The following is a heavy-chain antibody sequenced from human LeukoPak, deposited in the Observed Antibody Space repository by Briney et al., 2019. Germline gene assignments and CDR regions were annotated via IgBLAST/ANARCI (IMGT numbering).Heavy chain of an antibody. V-gene: IGHV3-64*01. J-gene: IGHJ5*02. CDR2: ISSNGGST. Sequence: GGSLRLSCAASGFTFSSYAMHWVRQAPGKGLEYVSAISSNGGSTYYANSVKGRFTISRDNSKNTLYPQMGSLRAEDMAVYYCAREGAGPDYYGSGSYYFNWFDPWGQGTLVTVSS. D-gene: IGHD3-10*01. CDR3: AREGAGPDYYGSGSYYFNWFDP. CDR1: GFTFSSYA.